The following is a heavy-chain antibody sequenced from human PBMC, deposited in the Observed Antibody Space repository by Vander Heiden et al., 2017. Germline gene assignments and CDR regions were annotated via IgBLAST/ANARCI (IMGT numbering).Heavy chain of an antibody. CDR3: ASNYYDSSGHEYYFDY. D-gene: IGHD3-22*01. CDR2: IYYSGST. CDR1: GGSISSYY. V-gene: IGHV4-59*01. J-gene: IGHJ4*02. Sequence: QVQLQESGPGLVKPSETLSLTCTVSGGSISSYYWSWIRQPPGKGLEWIGYIYYSGSTKYNPSLKSRVTISVDTSKNQFSLKLSSLTAAETAVYYCASNYYDSSGHEYYFDYWGQGTMVTVSS.